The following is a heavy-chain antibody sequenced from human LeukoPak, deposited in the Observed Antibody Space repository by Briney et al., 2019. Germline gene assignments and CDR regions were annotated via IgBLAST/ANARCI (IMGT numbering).Heavy chain of an antibody. Sequence: PGRSLRLSCAASGFSLSTSWMHWVRQTPGKGLVWVSRVNADGSSSDYADSVKGRFTISRDNAMNTLYLQMNSLRAEDTALYYCAKVVAGSRNAFDIWGQGTMVTVSS. D-gene: IGHD6-19*01. CDR1: GFSLSTSW. V-gene: IGHV3-74*01. CDR2: VNADGSSS. CDR3: AKVVAGSRNAFDI. J-gene: IGHJ3*02.